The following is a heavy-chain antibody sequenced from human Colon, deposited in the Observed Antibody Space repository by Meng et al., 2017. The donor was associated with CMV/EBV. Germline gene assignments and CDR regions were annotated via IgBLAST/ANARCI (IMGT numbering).Heavy chain of an antibody. J-gene: IGHJ5*02. CDR2: INNDGTNT. CDR1: GFGFSGYW. CDR3: VRENGVDASRGNRFDP. V-gene: IGHV3-74*01. D-gene: IGHD3-3*01. Sequence: GESLKISCAASGFGFSGYWMHWARQAPGKGLVWISRINNDGTNTIYADSVKGRFTISRDNAKNTLYLQMNTLGAEDTAVYYCVRENGVDASRGNRFDPWGQGTLVTVSS.